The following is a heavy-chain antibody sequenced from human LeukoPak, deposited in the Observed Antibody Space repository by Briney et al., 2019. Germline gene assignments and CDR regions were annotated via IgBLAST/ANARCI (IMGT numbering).Heavy chain of an antibody. V-gene: IGHV4-34*01. CDR1: GGSFSGYY. Sequence: SETLSLTCAVYGGSFSGYYWSWIRQPPGKGLEWIGEINHSGSTNYNPSPKSRVTISVDTSKNQFSLKLSSVTAADTAVYYCARGVRTIFGVVIIRDYFDYWGQGTLVTVSS. J-gene: IGHJ4*02. CDR2: INHSGST. D-gene: IGHD3-3*01. CDR3: ARGVRTIFGVVIIRDYFDY.